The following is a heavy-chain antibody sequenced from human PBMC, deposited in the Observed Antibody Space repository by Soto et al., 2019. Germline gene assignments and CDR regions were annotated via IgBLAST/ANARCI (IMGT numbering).Heavy chain of an antibody. CDR2: ISGSGGST. CDR1: GFTFSSYA. Sequence: VQLLESGGGLVQPGGSLRLSCAASGFTFSSYAMSWVRQAPGKGLEWVSAISGSGGSTYYADSVKGRFTISRDNSKNTLYLQMNSLRAEDTAVYYCALKLSSSDYYYYYMDVWGKGTTVTVSS. D-gene: IGHD6-6*01. V-gene: IGHV3-23*01. J-gene: IGHJ6*03. CDR3: ALKLSSSDYYYYYMDV.